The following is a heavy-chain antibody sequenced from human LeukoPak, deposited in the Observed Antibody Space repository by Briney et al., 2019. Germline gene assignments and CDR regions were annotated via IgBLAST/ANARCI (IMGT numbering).Heavy chain of an antibody. D-gene: IGHD6-19*01. CDR3: ARHDIAVAALDY. Sequence: PSETLSLTCTVSGGSISSSSYYWGWIRQPPGKGLEWIGSIYYSGSTYYNPSLKSRVTTSVDTSKNQFSLKLSSVTAADTAVYYCARHDIAVAALDYWGQGTLVTVSS. V-gene: IGHV4-39*01. J-gene: IGHJ4*02. CDR2: IYYSGST. CDR1: GGSISSSSYY.